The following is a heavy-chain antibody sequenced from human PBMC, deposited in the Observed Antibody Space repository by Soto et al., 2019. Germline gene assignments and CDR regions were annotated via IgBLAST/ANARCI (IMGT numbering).Heavy chain of an antibody. V-gene: IGHV3-15*07. Sequence: RHPRAASYGNFTAAGSHCVRQTPQKGLEWVGRIKSKTDGGTPDFAAPVRGRFAISRDDSKSMVYLQMNSLKTEDTAVYYCTTDSYFPLKVLLFAYWRNGTLVTGTS. CDR1: YGNFTAAG. D-gene: IGHD2-15*01. J-gene: IGHJ4*01. CDR2: IKSKTDGGTP. CDR3: TTDSYFPLKVLLFAY.